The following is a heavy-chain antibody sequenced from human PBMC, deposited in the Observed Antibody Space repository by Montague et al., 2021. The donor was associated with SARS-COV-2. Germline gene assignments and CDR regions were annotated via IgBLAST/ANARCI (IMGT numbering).Heavy chain of an antibody. CDR3: AEAGATMVRGVITSYYYGMGV. J-gene: IGHJ6*02. CDR1: GFTFSSYA. Sequence: SLRLSCAASGFTFSSYAMSWVRQAPGKGLEWVSAISGSGGSTYYADSVKGRFTISRDNSKNTLYLQMNSLRAEDTAVYYCAEAGATMVRGVITSYYYGMGVWGQGTTVTVSS. D-gene: IGHD3-10*01. V-gene: IGHV3-23*01. CDR2: ISGSGGST.